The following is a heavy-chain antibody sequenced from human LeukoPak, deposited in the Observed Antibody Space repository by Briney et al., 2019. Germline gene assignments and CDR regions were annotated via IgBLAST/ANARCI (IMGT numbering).Heavy chain of an antibody. Sequence: GGSLRLSCAASGFTFSSYDMNWVRQAPGKGLEWVSFINSGKSYIYYADSVKGRFTISRDNAKSSLYLQMNSLRAEDTAVYYCARARGRYYGDFDSWGQGTLVTVSS. CDR2: INSGKSYI. J-gene: IGHJ4*02. V-gene: IGHV3-21*01. CDR3: ARARGRYYGDFDS. D-gene: IGHD1-26*01. CDR1: GFTFSSYD.